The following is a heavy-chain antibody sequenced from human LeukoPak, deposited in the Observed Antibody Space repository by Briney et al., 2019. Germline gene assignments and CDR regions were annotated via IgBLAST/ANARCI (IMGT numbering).Heavy chain of an antibody. Sequence: GGSLRLSCAASGFTFSRYAMRWVRQAPGKGLEWVAVISYGGTNKYYADSVKGRFTISRDNSKNTLYLQMNSLRAEDTAVYYCARDYYDRSGYYRNDYWGQGTLVTVSS. V-gene: IGHV3-30-3*01. CDR3: ARDYYDRSGYYRNDY. CDR2: ISYGGTNK. J-gene: IGHJ4*02. CDR1: GFTFSRYA. D-gene: IGHD3-22*01.